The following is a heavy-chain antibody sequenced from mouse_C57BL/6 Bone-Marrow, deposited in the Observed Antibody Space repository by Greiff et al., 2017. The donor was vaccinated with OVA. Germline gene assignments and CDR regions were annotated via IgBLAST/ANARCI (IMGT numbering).Heavy chain of an antibody. CDR2: IYPGSGST. CDR1: GYTFTSYW. V-gene: IGHV1-55*01. D-gene: IGHD2-2*01. CDR3: ARHTMVTTRFAY. J-gene: IGHJ3*01. Sequence: QVQLQQPGAELVKPGASVKMSCKASGYTFTSYWITWVKQRPGQGLEWIGDIYPGSGSTNYNEKFKSKATLTVDTSSSTAYMQLSSLTSEDSAVYYCARHTMVTTRFAYWGQGTLSLSLQ.